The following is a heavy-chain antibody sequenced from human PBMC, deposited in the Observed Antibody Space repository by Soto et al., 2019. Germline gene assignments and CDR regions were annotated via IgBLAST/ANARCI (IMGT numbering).Heavy chain of an antibody. CDR3: ARRTYSGSSYYFDY. Sequence: PSDTLSLTCTVSGGSISSYYWSWVCQPPGKGLEWIAYIDNSGNTNYNPSLKSRVTISVDASKNQFSLKLSSVTAADTAVYYCARRTYSGSSYYFDYWGQGTQVTVS. V-gene: IGHV4-4*09. CDR1: GGSISSYY. CDR2: IDNSGNT. D-gene: IGHD5-12*01. J-gene: IGHJ4*02.